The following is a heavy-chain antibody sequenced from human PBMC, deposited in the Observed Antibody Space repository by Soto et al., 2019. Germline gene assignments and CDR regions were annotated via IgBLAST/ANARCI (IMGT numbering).Heavy chain of an antibody. CDR2: INHSGST. CDR3: ARDDNAVVQLERPNWFDP. Sequence: QVQLQQWGAGLLKPSETLSLTGAVYGGSFSGYYWSWIRQPPGKGLEWIGEINHSGSTNYNPSLKKRLPISVDTTKNHSSLKLSYVTAADAAVYYCARDDNAVVQLERPNWFDPWGQGTLVTVSS. V-gene: IGHV4-34*01. J-gene: IGHJ5*02. CDR1: GGSFSGYY. D-gene: IGHD1-1*01.